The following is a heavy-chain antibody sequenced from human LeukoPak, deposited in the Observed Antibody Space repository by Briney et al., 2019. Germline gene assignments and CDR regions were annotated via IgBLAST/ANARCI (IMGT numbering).Heavy chain of an antibody. D-gene: IGHD5-18*01. CDR1: GITFSTNW. Sequence: AGTLSLTCAAPGITFSTNWMTRVGQAPGKEMEWVANIKQDGTDKYYVESVKGRFTISRDNAKNSLYLQMSSLRAEDTAIYYCARNMDTISYPLDYWGRGTLVTVSS. CDR3: ARNMDTISYPLDY. J-gene: IGHJ4*02. CDR2: IKQDGTDK. V-gene: IGHV3-7*01.